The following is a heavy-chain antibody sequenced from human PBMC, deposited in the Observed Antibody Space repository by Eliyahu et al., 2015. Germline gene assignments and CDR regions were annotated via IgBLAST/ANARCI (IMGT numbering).Heavy chain of an antibody. Sequence: EVQLVESGGGLVKPGGSLRLSCAASGFTFNSFGMTWVRQAPGKGLEWVASISGSGRSVSYADSVRGRFTISRDNIQKSLYLQVNSLRGEDTAVYYCAREVYASGSSRHFDDWGQGSLVTVSS. V-gene: IGHV3-21*01. CDR2: ISGSGRSV. CDR3: AREVYASGSSRHFDD. D-gene: IGHD3-10*01. CDR1: GFTFNSFG. J-gene: IGHJ4*02.